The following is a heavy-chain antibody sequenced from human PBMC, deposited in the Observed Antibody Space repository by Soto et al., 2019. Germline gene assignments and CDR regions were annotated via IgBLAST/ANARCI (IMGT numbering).Heavy chain of an antibody. CDR3: AGGQVVAAQH. Sequence: QLQLQESGSGLVKPSQTLSLTCAVSGGSISSGGYSWSWIRQPPGKGMEWIGYIYHSGSTYYNPSPERRVTITEPRSKNHFSLELRAVTAADTAVYHCAGGQVVAAQHWGQGTLVTVSS. D-gene: IGHD2-15*01. CDR1: GGSISSGGYS. V-gene: IGHV4-30-2*01. CDR2: IYHSGST. J-gene: IGHJ4*02.